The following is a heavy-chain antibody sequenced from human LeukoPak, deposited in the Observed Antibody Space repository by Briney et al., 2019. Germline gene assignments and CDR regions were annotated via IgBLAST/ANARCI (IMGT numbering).Heavy chain of an antibody. J-gene: IGHJ6*03. CDR3: ARGSVVVVAATRANYYYYYMDV. CDR1: GGSISSYY. V-gene: IGHV4-4*07. CDR2: IYTSGST. Sequence: SETLSLTCTVSGGSISSYYWSWIRQPAGKGLEWIGRIYTSGSTNYNPSLKSRVTMSVDTSKNQFSLKLSSVTAADTAVYCCARGSVVVVAATRANYYYYYMDVWGKGTTVTVSS. D-gene: IGHD2-15*01.